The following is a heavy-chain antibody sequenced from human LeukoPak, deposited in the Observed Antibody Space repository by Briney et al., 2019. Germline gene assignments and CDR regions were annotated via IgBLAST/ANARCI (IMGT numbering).Heavy chain of an antibody. CDR3: AKDRHVLRYFDWVKGGAFDI. V-gene: IGHV3-30*02. J-gene: IGHJ3*02. CDR1: GFTFSSYG. D-gene: IGHD3-9*01. Sequence: PGGSLRLSCAASGFTFSSYGMHWVRQAPGKGLEWVAFIRYDGSNKYYADSVKGRFTISRDNSKNTLYLQMNSLRAEDTAVYYCAKDRHVLRYFDWVKGGAFDIWGQGTMVTVSS. CDR2: IRYDGSNK.